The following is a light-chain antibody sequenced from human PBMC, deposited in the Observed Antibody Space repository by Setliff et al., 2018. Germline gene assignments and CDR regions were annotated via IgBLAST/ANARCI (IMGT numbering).Light chain of an antibody. CDR3: QQANSFPRT. V-gene: IGKV1D-12*01. CDR1: QGVSNL. CDR2: AVS. J-gene: IGKJ4*01. Sequence: DIQMTQSPSSVSASVGDRVSISCRASQGVSNLLAWYQQKPGKAPQLLIYAVSRLETGVPSRFSGSGSGTDFTLTISSLQPEDFATYYCQQANSFPRTFGGGTKVDIK.